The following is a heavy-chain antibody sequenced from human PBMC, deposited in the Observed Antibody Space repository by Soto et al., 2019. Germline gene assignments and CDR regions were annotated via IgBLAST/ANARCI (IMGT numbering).Heavy chain of an antibody. CDR3: AKDHVYEVSWNAAFDI. V-gene: IGHV3-23*01. CDR2: ISGSGGST. Sequence: EVQLLESGGGLVQPGGSLRLSCAASGFTFSSYAMSWVRQAPGKGLEWVSGISGSGGSTDYADSVKGRFTISRDNSKNTLYLQMNSMRAEDTAVYYCAKDHVYEVSWNAAFDIWGQGTMVTVSS. CDR1: GFTFSSYA. J-gene: IGHJ3*02. D-gene: IGHD1-1*01.